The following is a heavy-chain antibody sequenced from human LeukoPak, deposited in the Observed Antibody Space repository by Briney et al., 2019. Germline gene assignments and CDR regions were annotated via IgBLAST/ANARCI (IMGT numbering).Heavy chain of an antibody. CDR2: ISYDGSNE. D-gene: IGHD6-6*01. CDR1: GFTFSSYV. CDR3: AKGKYAGFYSSSPPADY. V-gene: IGHV3-30*04. J-gene: IGHJ4*02. Sequence: PGGSLRLSCAASGFTFSSYVMRWVRQAPGKGLEWVAIISYDGSNEYYADSVKGRFTISRDNSKNTLYLQMNSLRAEDTAVYYCAKGKYAGFYSSSPPADYWGQGTLVTVSS.